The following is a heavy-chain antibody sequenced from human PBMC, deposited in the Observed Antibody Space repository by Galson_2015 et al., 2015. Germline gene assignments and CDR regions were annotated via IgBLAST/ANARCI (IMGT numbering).Heavy chain of an antibody. V-gene: IGHV1-46*01. CDR1: GYTFSSYH. CDR2: INPSGGGT. J-gene: IGHJ4*02. CDR3: ARVGYCSSPTCYLAFFDY. D-gene: IGHD2-2*01. Sequence: SVKVSCKASGYTFSSYHMHWVRQAPGQGLEWMGIINPSGGGTSSAQKFQGRVTMTRDTSTSTVYMELSSLRSEDTAVYYCARVGYCSSPTCYLAFFDYWGQGTLVTVSS.